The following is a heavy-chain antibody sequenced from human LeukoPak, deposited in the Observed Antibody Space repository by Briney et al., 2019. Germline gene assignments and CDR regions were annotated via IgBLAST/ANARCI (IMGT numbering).Heavy chain of an antibody. D-gene: IGHD3-22*01. CDR1: GFTFSSYG. CDR3: AKDRYSDNTGHHYENEY. V-gene: IGHV3-23*01. Sequence: QPGGSLRLSCTASGFTFSSYGMSWVRQAPGKGLDWVSAVSSGGNSNYADSVTGRFTISRDNSKNTLYLQMNSLRAEDTAVYYCAKDRYSDNTGHHYENEYWGQGTLVTVSS. CDR2: VSSGGNS. J-gene: IGHJ4*02.